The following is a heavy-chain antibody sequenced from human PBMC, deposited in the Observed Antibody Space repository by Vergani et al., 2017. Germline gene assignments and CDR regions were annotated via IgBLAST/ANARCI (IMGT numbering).Heavy chain of an antibody. D-gene: IGHD4-17*01. Sequence: QVQLVQSGAEVKKPGSSVKVSCKASGGTFSSYTISWVRQAPGRGLEWMGRIIPILGIANYAQKFQGRVTITADKSTSTGYMELRSLRSDDTAVYYCARVHGDYAPPGDGRIDWGQGTLVTVSS. CDR1: GGTFSSYT. CDR2: IIPILGIA. J-gene: IGHJ4*02. V-gene: IGHV1-69*02. CDR3: ARVHGDYAPPGDGRID.